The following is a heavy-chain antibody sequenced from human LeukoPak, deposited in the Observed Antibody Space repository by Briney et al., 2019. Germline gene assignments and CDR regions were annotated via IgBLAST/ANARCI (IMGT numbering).Heavy chain of an antibody. CDR1: GFTFNDYA. V-gene: IGHV3-30-3*01. J-gene: IGHJ4*02. CDR2: ISYDGYDK. D-gene: IGHD2-21*01. CDR3: ARDFFPVVDSTWYEIGY. Sequence: PGRSLRLSCAASGFTFNDYAMYWVRQAPGKGLGWVTLISYDGYDKSYADSVRGRFTISRDNSRNTLYLQMDSLRSEDTAVYYCARDFFPVVDSTWYEIGYWGQGTLVTVSS.